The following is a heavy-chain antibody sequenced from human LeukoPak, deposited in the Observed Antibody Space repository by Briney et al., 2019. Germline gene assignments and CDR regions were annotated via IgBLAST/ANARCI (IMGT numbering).Heavy chain of an antibody. CDR3: TRDHGDYGNFFGP. CDR1: GFTFSSYW. CDR2: INSDGSST. Sequence: GGSLRLSCVASGFTFSSYWMHWVRQAPVKGLVWVSRINSDGSSTSYADSVKGRFTISRDNAKNTLYLQMNSLRVEDTAVYYCTRDHGDYGNFFGPWGQGTLVTVSS. J-gene: IGHJ5*02. V-gene: IGHV3-74*01. D-gene: IGHD4-17*01.